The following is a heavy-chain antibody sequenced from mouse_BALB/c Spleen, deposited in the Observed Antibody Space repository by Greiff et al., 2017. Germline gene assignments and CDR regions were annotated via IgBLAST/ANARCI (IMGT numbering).Heavy chain of an antibody. V-gene: IGHV2-9*02. D-gene: IGHD2-3*01. CDR1: GFSLTSYG. CDR3: AREGLLRSPYAMDY. CDR2: IWAGGST. Sequence: VMLVESGPGLVAPSQSLSITCTVSGFSLTSYGVHWVRQPPGKGLEWLGVIWAGGSTNYNSALMSRLSISKDNSKSQVFLKMNSLQTDDTAMYYCAREGLLRSPYAMDYWGQGTSVTVSS. J-gene: IGHJ4*01.